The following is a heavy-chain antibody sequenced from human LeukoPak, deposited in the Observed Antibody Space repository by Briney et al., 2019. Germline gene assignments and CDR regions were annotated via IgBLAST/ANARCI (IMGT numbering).Heavy chain of an antibody. J-gene: IGHJ4*02. CDR1: GFTFSSYE. Sequence: GGSLRLFCAASGFTFSSYEMNWVRQAPGKGLEWVSYISSSGSTIYYADSVKGRFTISRDNAKNSLYLQMNSLRAEDTAVYYCARDYCSGGSCYSDYWGQGTLVTVSS. CDR3: ARDYCSGGSCYSDY. V-gene: IGHV3-48*03. CDR2: ISSSGSTI. D-gene: IGHD2-15*01.